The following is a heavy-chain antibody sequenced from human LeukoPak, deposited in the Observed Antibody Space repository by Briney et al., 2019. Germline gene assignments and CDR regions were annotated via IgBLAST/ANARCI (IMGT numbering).Heavy chain of an antibody. J-gene: IGHJ4*02. CDR1: GFTFSSYG. CDR3: AKDQEWGGDY. V-gene: IGHV3-30*18. D-gene: IGHD3-3*01. Sequence: GRSLRLSCAGSGFTFSSYGMHWVRHTPGKRLEWVAVISYDGSNKYYADSVKGRFTISRDNSKNTLYLQMNSLRAEDTAVYYCAKDQEWGGDYWGQGTLVTVSS. CDR2: ISYDGSNK.